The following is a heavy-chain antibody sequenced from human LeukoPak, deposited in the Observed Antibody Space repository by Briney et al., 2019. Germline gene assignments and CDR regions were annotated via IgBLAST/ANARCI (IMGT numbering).Heavy chain of an antibody. Sequence: NPSETLSLTCAVYGGSFSGYYWSWIRQPPGKGLEWIGEINHSGSTNYNPSLKSRVTISVDTSKNQFSLKLSSVTAADTAVYYCARNRVVGAPNFDYWGQGTLVTVFS. CDR2: INHSGST. D-gene: IGHD1-26*01. J-gene: IGHJ4*02. CDR3: ARNRVVGAPNFDY. V-gene: IGHV4-34*01. CDR1: GGSFSGYY.